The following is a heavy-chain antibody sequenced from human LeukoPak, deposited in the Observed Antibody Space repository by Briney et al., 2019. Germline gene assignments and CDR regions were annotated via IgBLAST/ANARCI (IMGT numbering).Heavy chain of an antibody. Sequence: GGSLRLSCTASVFTFSNFWMGWVRQAPGKGLEWVANINHNGNVNYYVDSVKGRFTISRDNAKNSLYLQMSNLRAEDTAVYFCARGGGLDVWGQGATVTVSS. CDR1: VFTFSNFW. D-gene: IGHD3-16*01. V-gene: IGHV3-7*03. J-gene: IGHJ6*02. CDR2: INHNGNVN. CDR3: ARGGGLDV.